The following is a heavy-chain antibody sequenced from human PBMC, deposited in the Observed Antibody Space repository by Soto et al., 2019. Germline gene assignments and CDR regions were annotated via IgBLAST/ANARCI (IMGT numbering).Heavy chain of an antibody. Sequence: QITLKESGPTLVNPTQTLTLTCTVSGFSLSTNGVGVGWIRQPPGKALEWLAIVYWNDDKRYSPSLESRLTLARDASKNQVVLTMTNVDPVDTATYYCAHRHFNKVAYFDYWGQGTLVTVSS. J-gene: IGHJ4*02. V-gene: IGHV2-5*01. CDR2: VYWNDDK. CDR1: GFSLSTNGVG. CDR3: AHRHFNKVAYFDY.